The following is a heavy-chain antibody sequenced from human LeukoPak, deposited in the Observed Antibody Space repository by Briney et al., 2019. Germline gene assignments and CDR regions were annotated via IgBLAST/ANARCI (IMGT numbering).Heavy chain of an antibody. CDR3: ATDHGFHYGAYFDY. CDR1: GFTFSSFG. Sequence: GGSLRLSCAASGFTFSSFGMHWVGQAPGKGLEGVAVISYDGSNKYSADSVKGRFTISRDNSKNTLYLQMNSLRAEDTAVYYCATDHGFHYGAYFDYWGQGTLVTVSS. D-gene: IGHD4-17*01. V-gene: IGHV3-30*03. J-gene: IGHJ4*02. CDR2: ISYDGSNK.